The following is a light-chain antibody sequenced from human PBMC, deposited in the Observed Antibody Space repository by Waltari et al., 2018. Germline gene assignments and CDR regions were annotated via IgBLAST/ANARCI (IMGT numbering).Light chain of an antibody. Sequence: SVLTQHPSASGTPGQRVTISGSGRSHNIGSSTVSWYQQLPGTAPKLLIYGKNQRPSGIPDRFSGSKSGTSASLAISGLQSEDEADYYCAAWDDSLDGHGVFGGGTKLTVL. CDR2: GKN. J-gene: IGLJ3*02. CDR1: SHNIGSST. CDR3: AAWDDSLDGHGV. V-gene: IGLV1-44*01.